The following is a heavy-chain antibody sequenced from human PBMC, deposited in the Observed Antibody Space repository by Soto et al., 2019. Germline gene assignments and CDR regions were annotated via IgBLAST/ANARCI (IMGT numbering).Heavy chain of an antibody. Sequence: ASVKVFCKASGYTITSNGINWVRQAPGQGLEWMGWISTYNGNTTYAQRLQGRVTMTTDTSTITAYIELRSLRSDDTAVYYFARDVLSRFYFGSGYAMDHWGQGTLVTVSS. J-gene: IGHJ4*02. CDR2: ISTYNGNT. CDR1: GYTITSNG. D-gene: IGHD3-3*01. V-gene: IGHV1-18*01. CDR3: ARDVLSRFYFGSGYAMDH.